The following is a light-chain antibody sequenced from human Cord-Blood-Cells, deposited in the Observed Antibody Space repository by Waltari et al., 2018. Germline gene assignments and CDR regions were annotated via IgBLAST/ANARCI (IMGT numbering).Light chain of an antibody. CDR2: WAS. V-gene: IGKV4-1*01. CDR3: QQYYSTPYT. Sequence: DIVMTQSPDSLAVSLGARATINCKSSQSVLYSSNNKNYLAWYQQKPGQPPKLLIYWASTRESGVPDRFSGSGSGTDFTLTISSLLAEDVAVYYCQQYYSTPYTFGQGTKLEIK. J-gene: IGKJ2*01. CDR1: QSVLYSSNNKNY.